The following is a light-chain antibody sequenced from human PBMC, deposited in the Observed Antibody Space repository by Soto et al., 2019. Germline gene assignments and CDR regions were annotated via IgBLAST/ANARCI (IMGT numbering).Light chain of an antibody. CDR1: QSISSY. J-gene: IGKJ5*01. CDR2: AAS. V-gene: IGKV1-39*01. CDR3: QQSYSTPPIT. Sequence: DIPMTQSPSSLSAYVGDRVTITCRASQSISSYLNWYQQKPGKAPKLLIYAASSLQSGVPSRFSGSGSGTDFTLTISSLQPEDFATYYCQQSYSTPPITFGQGTRLEIK.